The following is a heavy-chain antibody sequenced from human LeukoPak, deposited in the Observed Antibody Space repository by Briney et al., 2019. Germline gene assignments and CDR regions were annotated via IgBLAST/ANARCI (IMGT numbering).Heavy chain of an antibody. Sequence: SGPTLLNPTSTLTLTCTCSGFALSTSGVGVGWIRQPPGKALEWLALIYWNDDKRYSPSPKSRLTITKDTSKNQVVLTMTNMDPVDTATYYCAHSHPVEAAIDYWGQGTLVTVSS. CDR2: IYWNDDK. D-gene: IGHD1-1*01. J-gene: IGHJ4*02. V-gene: IGHV2-5*01. CDR3: AHSHPVEAAIDY. CDR1: GFALSTSGVG.